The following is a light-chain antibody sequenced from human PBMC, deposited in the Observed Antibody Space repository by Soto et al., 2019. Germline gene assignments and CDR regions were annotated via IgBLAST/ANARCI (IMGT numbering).Light chain of an antibody. V-gene: IGKV1-39*01. J-gene: IGKJ5*01. CDR3: QQSYSTLPIT. CDR2: AAS. Sequence: DIPMTQSPSSLSASVVDRVTITCRASQSISSYLNWYQQKPGKAPKLLIYAASILQSGVPSRFSGSGSGTDFTLTISSLQPEDFATYYCQQSYSTLPITFGQGTRLEIK. CDR1: QSISSY.